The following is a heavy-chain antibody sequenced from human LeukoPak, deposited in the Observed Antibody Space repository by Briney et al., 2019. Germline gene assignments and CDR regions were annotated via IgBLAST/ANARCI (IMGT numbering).Heavy chain of an antibody. D-gene: IGHD3/OR15-3a*01. V-gene: IGHV3-9*01. Sequence: PGGSLRLSCAASGFTFSSYGMHWVRQAPGKGLEWVSGISWNSGSIGYADSVKGRFTISRDNAKNSLYLQMNSLRAEDTALYYCAKGTGYKTYFDYWGQGTLVTVSS. CDR3: AKGTGYKTYFDY. J-gene: IGHJ4*02. CDR2: ISWNSGSI. CDR1: GFTFSSYG.